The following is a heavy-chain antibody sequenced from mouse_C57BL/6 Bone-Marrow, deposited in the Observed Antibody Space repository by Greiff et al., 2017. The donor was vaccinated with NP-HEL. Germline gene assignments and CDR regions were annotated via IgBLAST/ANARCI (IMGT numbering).Heavy chain of an antibody. Sequence: VQLQQSGAELVKPGASVKLSCKASGYTFTSYWMQWVKQRPGQGLEWIGEIDPSDSYTNYNQKFKGKATLTVDTSSSTAYMQLSSLTSEDSAVYYCARDWGPNYAMDYWGQGTSVTVSS. V-gene: IGHV1-50*01. J-gene: IGHJ4*01. CDR3: ARDWGPNYAMDY. CDR2: IDPSDSYT. CDR1: GYTFTSYW. D-gene: IGHD4-1*01.